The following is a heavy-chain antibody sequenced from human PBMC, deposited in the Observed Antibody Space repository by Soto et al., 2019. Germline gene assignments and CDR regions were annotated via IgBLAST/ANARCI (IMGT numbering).Heavy chain of an antibody. D-gene: IGHD5-18*01. Sequence: QVQLQESGPGLVKPSETLSLTCTVSGGSVSSGRYYWSWIRQPPGKGLEWIGYIYYSASTNYNPSPKSRVTISVDTSKNQFSLKLSSVTAADTAVYYCARPLYSIGPMDVWGQGTTVTVSS. CDR3: ARPLYSIGPMDV. CDR2: IYYSAST. V-gene: IGHV4-61*01. CDR1: GGSVSSGRYY. J-gene: IGHJ6*02.